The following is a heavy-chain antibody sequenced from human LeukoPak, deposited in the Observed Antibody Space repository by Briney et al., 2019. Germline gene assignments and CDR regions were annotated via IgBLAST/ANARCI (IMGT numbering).Heavy chain of an antibody. CDR3: ARVAAAGTSGVDY. CDR2: ISAYNGNT. Sequence: ASVKISCKASGYTFTSCGISWVRQAPGQGLEWMGWISAYNGNTNYAQKYQARVTMTTDTSTSTAYMELRSLRSDDTAVYYCARVAAAGTSGVDYWGQGTLVTVSS. V-gene: IGHV1-18*01. J-gene: IGHJ4*02. CDR1: GYTFTSCG. D-gene: IGHD6-13*01.